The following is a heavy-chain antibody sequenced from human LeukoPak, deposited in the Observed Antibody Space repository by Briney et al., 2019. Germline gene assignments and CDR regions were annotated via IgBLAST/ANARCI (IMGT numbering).Heavy chain of an antibody. J-gene: IGHJ3*02. D-gene: IGHD2-2*01. CDR1: GFSVSSNY. Sequence: GGSLRLSCVASGFSVSSNYMNWVRQAPGKGLEWVSGIYSGGNTNFADSVRGRFTIPRDDSKNTLFLQMNSLRAEDTAVYYCARSTPVPGVATFDIWGQGTMVTVSS. CDR3: ARSTPVPGVATFDI. V-gene: IGHV3-53*01. CDR2: IYSGGNT.